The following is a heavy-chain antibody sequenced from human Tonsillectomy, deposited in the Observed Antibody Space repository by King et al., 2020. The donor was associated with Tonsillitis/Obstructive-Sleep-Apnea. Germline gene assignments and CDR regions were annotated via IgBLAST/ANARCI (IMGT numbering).Heavy chain of an antibody. J-gene: IGHJ4*02. V-gene: IGHV4-34*01. CDR2: INHSGDA. CDR3: ARGYGTGTTYYFDY. CDR1: GGSFSAYL. Sequence: QVQLQQWGAGLLKPSETLSLPCAVYGGSFSAYLWTWIRQPPGKGLEWIGEINHSGDANYNPPLKSRVTISIDTSKNQFSLKLNSVTAADAAVYYCARGYGTGTTYYFDYWAQGTLVTVSS. D-gene: IGHD1-1*01.